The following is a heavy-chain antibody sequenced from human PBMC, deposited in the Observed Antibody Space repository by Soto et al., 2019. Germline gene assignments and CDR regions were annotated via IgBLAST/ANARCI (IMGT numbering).Heavy chain of an antibody. CDR1: GYRSTSYW. Sequence: PGESLKISCKTYGYRSTSYWIGWVRQRPGKGLEWLGIIYPEDSHTRYNPSVQGQVIISGDKSMNTVYLEWSSLKASDTAVYYCARIPSHPCIHGVCLGAFDPWGQGTLVTVSS. J-gene: IGHJ5*02. D-gene: IGHD2-8*01. V-gene: IGHV5-51*01. CDR2: IYPEDSHT. CDR3: ARIPSHPCIHGVCLGAFDP.